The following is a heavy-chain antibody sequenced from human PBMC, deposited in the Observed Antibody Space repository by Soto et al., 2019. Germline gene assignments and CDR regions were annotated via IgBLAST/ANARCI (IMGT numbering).Heavy chain of an antibody. CDR1: GGSFSAYY. CDR2: IDHSGST. V-gene: IGHV4-34*01. D-gene: IGHD2-15*01. CDR3: VRGLRYSGMDV. J-gene: IGHJ6*02. Sequence: QVQLQQWGAGLLKPSETLSLTCAVSGGSFSAYYWTWIRQPPGRGLVWIGEIDHSGSTNYNPSLEGRVTMSIDTAKNRFSLNVTSVTAADTAVYYCVRGLRYSGMDVWGQGTTVTVS.